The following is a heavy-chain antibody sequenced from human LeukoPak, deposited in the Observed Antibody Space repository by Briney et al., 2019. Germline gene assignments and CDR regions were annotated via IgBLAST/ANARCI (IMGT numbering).Heavy chain of an antibody. V-gene: IGHV4-39*02. D-gene: IGHD6-13*01. CDR1: GDSISSSTYY. CDR3: ARDWPTIAAAGTIPEYFQH. CDR2: IYYTGST. J-gene: IGHJ1*01. Sequence: SETLSLTCTISGDSISSSTYYWGWIRQPPGKGLEWIGTIYYTGSTYYNPSLRSRVTISVDTSKNQFSLEVSSVTAADTAVYYCARDWPTIAAAGTIPEYFQHWGQGTLVTVSS.